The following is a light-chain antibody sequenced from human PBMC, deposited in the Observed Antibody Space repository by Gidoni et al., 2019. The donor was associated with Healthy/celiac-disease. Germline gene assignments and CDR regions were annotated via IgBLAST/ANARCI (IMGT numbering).Light chain of an antibody. CDR2: DAA. CDR3: QQYNPYSGT. V-gene: IGKV1-5*01. CDR1: QSMSRW. J-gene: IGKJ2*02. Sequence: DIQMTKSPSTLSASVGDRVTITCRASQSMSRWLAWYQQKPGKAPKLLIYDAASLESVVPSRFSGSGSGTEFTLTIRSLQPDYFATYSCQQYNPYSGTFGQGTKLESK.